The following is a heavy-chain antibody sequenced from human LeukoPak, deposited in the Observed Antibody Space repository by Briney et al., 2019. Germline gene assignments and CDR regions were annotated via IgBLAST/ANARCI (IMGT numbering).Heavy chain of an antibody. Sequence: GGSLRLSCVTSGFSFSTYGMSWVRQAPGKGLEWVSGITANTRGSITYYADSVKGRFTISRDSSKDTLYLQMNSLRAEDTAVYYCARADREIRPRYYYMDVWGKGTTVTVSS. V-gene: IGHV3-23*01. CDR2: ITANTRGSIT. CDR3: ARADREIRPRYYYMDV. J-gene: IGHJ6*03. D-gene: IGHD1-14*01. CDR1: GFSFSTYG.